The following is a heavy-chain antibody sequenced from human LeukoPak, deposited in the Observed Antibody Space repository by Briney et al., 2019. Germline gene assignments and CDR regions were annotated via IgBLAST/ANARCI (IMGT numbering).Heavy chain of an antibody. Sequence: GGSLRLSCAASGFTISGHAMSWVRQAPAKGLEWVAITVAGYTEIHYADSVRGRFNISRDDSSNTLSLQMNSLRADDTGTYFCVKDFCRGGNCPFPFFDSWGQGTVVTVSS. J-gene: IGHJ4*02. CDR2: TVAGYTEI. CDR3: VKDFCRGGNCPFPFFDS. V-gene: IGHV3-23*01. CDR1: GFTISGHA. D-gene: IGHD4-23*01.